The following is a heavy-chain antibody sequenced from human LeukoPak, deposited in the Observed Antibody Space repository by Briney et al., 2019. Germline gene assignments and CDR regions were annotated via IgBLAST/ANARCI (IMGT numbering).Heavy chain of an antibody. CDR2: ISGSGGST. V-gene: IGHV3-23*01. D-gene: IGHD2-15*01. Sequence: GGSLRLSCAASGFTFSSYAMSWVRQAPGKGLEWVSAISGSGGSTYYADSVKGRFTISRDNSKNTLYLQMNSLRAEDTAVYYCAKGYCSGGSCAKPHYFDYWGQGTLVTVSS. J-gene: IGHJ4*02. CDR3: AKGYCSGGSCAKPHYFDY. CDR1: GFTFSSYA.